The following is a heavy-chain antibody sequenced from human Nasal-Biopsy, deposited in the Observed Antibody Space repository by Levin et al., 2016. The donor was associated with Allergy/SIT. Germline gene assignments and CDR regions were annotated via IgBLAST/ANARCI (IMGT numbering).Heavy chain of an antibody. Sequence: GESLKISCTVSGYIFTTYWIGWVRQMPGKGLEWMGLIYPSDSDTRYSPSFQGRVTLSADKSISTAYLQWSSLKASDTAMYYCAGSRAAAGPHYYDYWGQGTLVTVTS. CDR2: IYPSDSDT. J-gene: IGHJ4*02. CDR3: AGSRAAAGPHYYDY. V-gene: IGHV5-51*01. D-gene: IGHD6-13*01. CDR1: GYIFTTYW.